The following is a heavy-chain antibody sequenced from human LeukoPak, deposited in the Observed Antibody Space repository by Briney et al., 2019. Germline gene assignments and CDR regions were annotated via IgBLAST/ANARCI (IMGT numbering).Heavy chain of an antibody. CDR1: GFTFSSYG. V-gene: IGHV3-30*18. CDR2: ISYDGSNK. Sequence: GGSLRLSCAAYGFTFSSYGMHWFRQAPGKGLEWVAVISYDGSNKYYADSVKGRFTISRDNSKNTLYLKMNSLRAEDTAVYYCAKVSRYGDDGEYFQHWGQGTLVTVSS. J-gene: IGHJ1*01. D-gene: IGHD4-17*01. CDR3: AKVSRYGDDGEYFQH.